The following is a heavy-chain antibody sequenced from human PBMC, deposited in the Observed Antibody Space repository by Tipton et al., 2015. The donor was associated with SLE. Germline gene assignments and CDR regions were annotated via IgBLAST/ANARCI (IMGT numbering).Heavy chain of an antibody. D-gene: IGHD3-22*01. CDR1: GGPISSSSYY. CDR3: ARKVDSSGYYS. CDR2: IYYSGST. Sequence: TLSLTCTVSGGPISSSSYYWDWIRQPPEKGLEWIGSIYYSGSTNYNPSLKSRVTMSADTSKNQFSLKLSSVTAVDTAVYYCARKVDSSGYYSWGQGTLVIVSS. J-gene: IGHJ4*02. V-gene: IGHV4-39*07.